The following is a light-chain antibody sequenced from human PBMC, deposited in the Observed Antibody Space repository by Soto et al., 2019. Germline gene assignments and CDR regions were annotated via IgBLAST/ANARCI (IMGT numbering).Light chain of an antibody. CDR3: MQALQTPPT. J-gene: IGKJ2*01. Sequence: DIVMTQSPLSLPVTPGEPASISCRSSQSLLHSNGYNYLDWYLQKPGQSPQLLIYLGFNRASGVTDRFSGSGSGTDFTLKISRVEAEDVGVYYCMQALQTPPTFGQGTKLEIK. V-gene: IGKV2-28*01. CDR1: QSLLHSNGYNY. CDR2: LGF.